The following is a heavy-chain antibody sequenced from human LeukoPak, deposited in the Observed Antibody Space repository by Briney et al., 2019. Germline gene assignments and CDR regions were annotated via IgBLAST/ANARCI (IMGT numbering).Heavy chain of an antibody. V-gene: IGHV4-59*08. CDR1: GGSISSLY. J-gene: IGHJ2*01. D-gene: IGHD3-10*01. CDR2: IYYTGST. CDR3: ARYFGSGSYQWYFDL. Sequence: SETLSLTCSVSGGSISSLYWSWIRQPPGKGLEWIGYIYYTGSTNYNPSLKSRVTMFVDMSKNQFSLRLSSVTAADTAVYYCARYFGSGSYQWYFDLWGRGTLVTVSS.